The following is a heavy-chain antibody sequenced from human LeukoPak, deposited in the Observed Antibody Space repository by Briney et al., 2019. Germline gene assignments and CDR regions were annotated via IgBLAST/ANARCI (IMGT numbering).Heavy chain of an antibody. CDR3: ARSSEYGDPFNY. Sequence: SSETQSLTCTVSGASISRSDYFWGWIRQPPGKGLEWIGSIYYSGSTYYSPSLKGRVTISVDTSRNQFSLKLNSVTAADTAVYYCARSSEYGDPFNYWGQGTLVTVSS. J-gene: IGHJ4*02. D-gene: IGHD4-17*01. CDR2: IYYSGST. CDR1: GASISRSDYF. V-gene: IGHV4-39*01.